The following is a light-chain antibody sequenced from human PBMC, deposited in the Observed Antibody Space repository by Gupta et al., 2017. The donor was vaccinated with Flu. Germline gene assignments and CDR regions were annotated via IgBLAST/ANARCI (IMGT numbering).Light chain of an antibody. CDR1: QDISNY. V-gene: IGKV1-33*01. J-gene: IGKJ2*03. CDR2: DAS. CDR3: QQYDNLPYS. Sequence: DIQMTQSPSSLSASVGDRVTITCQASQDISNYLSWYQQKPGKAPKLLIYDASNLETGVPSRFSGSGSGTDFTFTINSLQPEDNATYYCQQYDNLPYSFGQGTKLEIK.